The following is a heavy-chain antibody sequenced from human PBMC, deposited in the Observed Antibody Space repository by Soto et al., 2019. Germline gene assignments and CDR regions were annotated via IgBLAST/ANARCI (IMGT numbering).Heavy chain of an antibody. CDR1: GGTFSSYA. Sequence: QVQLAQSGAEVKKPGSSVKVSCKASGGTFSSYAISWVRQAPGQGLEWMGGIIPIFGTANYAQKFQGRVTITADESTSTAYMELSSLRSEDTAVYYCARVMGIPPYYYYYYGMDVWGQGTTVTVSS. J-gene: IGHJ6*02. CDR3: ARVMGIPPYYYYYYGMDV. D-gene: IGHD2-8*01. CDR2: IIPIFGTA. V-gene: IGHV1-69*01.